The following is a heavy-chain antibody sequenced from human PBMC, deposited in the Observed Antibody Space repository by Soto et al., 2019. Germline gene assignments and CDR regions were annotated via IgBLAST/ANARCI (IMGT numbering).Heavy chain of an antibody. CDR1: GGSTRSSLYQ. D-gene: IGHD1-26*01. J-gene: IGHJ4*02. V-gene: IGHV4-39*01. CDR3: ARLSGTYNDRYFDF. CDR2: VYYNGNT. Sequence: QLQLQESGPGLVKPSETLSLTCSVSGGSTRSSLYQWVWIRPPPGKGLEWIGNVYYNGNTFYTPSLKSRLTISVDTSNNQFSLRLKSVTAADTALYYCARLSGTYNDRYFDFWGQGVLVTVSS.